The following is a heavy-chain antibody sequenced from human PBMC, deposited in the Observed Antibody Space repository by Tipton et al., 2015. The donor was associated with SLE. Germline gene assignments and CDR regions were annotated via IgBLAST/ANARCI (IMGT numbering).Heavy chain of an antibody. CDR2: IYTSGST. V-gene: IGHV4-61*02. J-gene: IGHJ3*02. Sequence: TLSLTCHVSGGSISSGIYYWSWIRQPAEKGLEWIGRIYTSGSTDYNPSLTSRVTISVDTSKNQFSLKLSSVTAADTAIYYCARDLTTMVRGVSLDAFDIWGQGTMVTVSS. CDR1: GGSISSGIYY. CDR3: ARDLTTMVRGVSLDAFDI. D-gene: IGHD3-10*01.